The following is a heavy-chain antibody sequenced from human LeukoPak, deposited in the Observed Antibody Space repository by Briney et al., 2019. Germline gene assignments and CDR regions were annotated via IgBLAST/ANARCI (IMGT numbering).Heavy chain of an antibody. V-gene: IGHV4-59*08. CDR2: IYYSGST. J-gene: IGHJ6*02. CDR3: ARQRTYYYYGMDV. Sequence: ASETLSLTCNVTGDSITSYYWSWIRQPPGKGLEWIGYIYYSGSTNYNPSLKSRVTMSVDTSKNQFSLKLSSVTATDTAVYYCARQRTYYYYGMDVWGQGTTVIVSS. CDR1: GDSITSYY.